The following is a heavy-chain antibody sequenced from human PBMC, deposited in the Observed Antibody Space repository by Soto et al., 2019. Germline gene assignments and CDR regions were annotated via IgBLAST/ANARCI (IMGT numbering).Heavy chain of an antibody. CDR3: VKGNTYYDFWSGYYTEDYYFDY. Sequence: GGSLRLSCAASGFTFSSYAMSWVRQAPGKGLEWVSAISGSGGSTYYADSVKGRFTISRDNSKNTLYLQMNSLRAEDTAVYYCVKGNTYYDFWSGYYTEDYYFDYWGQGTLVTVSS. D-gene: IGHD3-3*01. CDR2: ISGSGGST. V-gene: IGHV3-23*01. J-gene: IGHJ4*02. CDR1: GFTFSSYA.